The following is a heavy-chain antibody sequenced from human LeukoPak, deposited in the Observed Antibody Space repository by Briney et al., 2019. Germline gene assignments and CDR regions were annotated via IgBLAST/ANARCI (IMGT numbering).Heavy chain of an antibody. Sequence: PGGSLRLSCAASGFTFSNFWMSWVRQAPGKGLEWVANIKQDGSEKHYVDSVKGRFTISRDNAKNSLYLQMNSLRAEDTAVYYCARERYSGSYSDYWGQGTLVTVSS. CDR1: GFTFSNFW. CDR2: IKQDGSEK. V-gene: IGHV3-7*01. D-gene: IGHD1-26*01. J-gene: IGHJ4*02. CDR3: ARERYSGSYSDY.